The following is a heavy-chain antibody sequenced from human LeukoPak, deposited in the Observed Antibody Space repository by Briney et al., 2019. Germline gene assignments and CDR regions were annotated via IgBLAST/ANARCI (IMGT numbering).Heavy chain of an antibody. J-gene: IGHJ5*02. D-gene: IGHD3-10*01. Sequence: SETLSLTCTVSGGSISSSIYYWGWIRQPPGKGLEWIGSIYYSGSTYYNPSLKSRVTISVDTSKKQFSLKLSSVTAADTAVYYCARHVGFITMVRGVINNNWFDPWGQGTLVTVSS. CDR3: ARHVGFITMVRGVINNNWFDP. V-gene: IGHV4-39*01. CDR1: GGSISSSIYY. CDR2: IYYSGST.